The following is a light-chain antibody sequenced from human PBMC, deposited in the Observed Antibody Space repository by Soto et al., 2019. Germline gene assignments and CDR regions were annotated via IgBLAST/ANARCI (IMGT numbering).Light chain of an antibody. CDR2: GAS. V-gene: IGKV1-5*01. CDR3: QHHNSYSQT. J-gene: IGKJ1*01. CDR1: QSIRHY. Sequence: DIQMTQSPPTLSASVGDRVTITCRASQSIRHYLAWYQQMPGKAPKLLIYGASTLQSGVPSRFSGSGSGTEFTLTSSSLQPDDLGTYFCQHHNSYSQTFGQGTKVDIK.